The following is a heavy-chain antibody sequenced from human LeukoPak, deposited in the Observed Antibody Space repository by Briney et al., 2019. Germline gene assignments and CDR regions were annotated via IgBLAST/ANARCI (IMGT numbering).Heavy chain of an antibody. CDR2: IYYSGRT. D-gene: IGHD4-11*01. V-gene: IGHV4-39*01. Sequence: PSETLSLTCTVSGGSICISSYYWGWIRQPPGKGLEWIGNIYYSGRTYYNPSLKSRITISVDTSKNQFSLRLTSATTSDSSVFYCPRPLGCYSIACPSDAFDIGGEGTMVTLPS. J-gene: IGHJ3*02. CDR3: PRPLGCYSIACPSDAFDI. CDR1: GGSICISSYY.